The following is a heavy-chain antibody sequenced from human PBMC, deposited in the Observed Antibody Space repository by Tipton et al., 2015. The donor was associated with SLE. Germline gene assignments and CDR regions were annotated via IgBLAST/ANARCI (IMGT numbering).Heavy chain of an antibody. V-gene: IGHV3-9*01. D-gene: IGHD2-21*01. CDR3: AKDAAAYCGGDCYFDY. CDR1: GFTFDDYA. J-gene: IGHJ4*02. CDR2: ISWNSGSI. Sequence: SLRLSCAASGFTFDDYAMHWVRQAPGKGLEWVSGISWNSGSIGYADSVKGRFTISRDNAKNSLYLQMNSLRAEDTALYYCAKDAAAYCGGDCYFDYWGQGTLVTVSS.